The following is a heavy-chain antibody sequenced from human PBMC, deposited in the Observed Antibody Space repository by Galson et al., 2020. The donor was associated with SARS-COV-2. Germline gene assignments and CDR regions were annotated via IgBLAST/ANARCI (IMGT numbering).Heavy chain of an antibody. CDR1: GGSFSGYY. CDR3: ARVINGITGTTPDY. Sequence: SETLSLTCAVYGGSFSGYYWSWIRQPPGKGLEWIGEINHSGSTNYNPSLKSRVTISVDTSKNQFSLKLSSVTAADTAVYYCARVINGITGTTPDYWGQGTLVTVSS. D-gene: IGHD1-7*01. V-gene: IGHV4-34*01. J-gene: IGHJ4*02. CDR2: INHSGST.